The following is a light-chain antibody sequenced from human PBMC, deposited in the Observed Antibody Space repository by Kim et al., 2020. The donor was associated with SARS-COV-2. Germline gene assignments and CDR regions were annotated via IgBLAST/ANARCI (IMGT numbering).Light chain of an antibody. V-gene: IGKV3-15*01. CDR2: ATS. Sequence: EMVLTQSPVTLSVSPGETANLSCRASQSVSANLAWYQQRPGQPPRRLIYATSVRATDVPARFHGSGSGTEFTLTITNLQSEDFAVYYCQQYNGWPRSFGGGTKLEI. CDR3: QQYNGWPRS. CDR1: QSVSAN. J-gene: IGKJ4*01.